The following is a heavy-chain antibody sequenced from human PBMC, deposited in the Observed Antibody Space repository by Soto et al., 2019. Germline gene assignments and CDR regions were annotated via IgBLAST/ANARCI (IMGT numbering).Heavy chain of an antibody. Sequence: QVHLVQSGAEVKKPGSSVKVSCKASGSTFSSYGFSWVRQAPGQGLEFMGRIVPTFGNANYAQRFQGRLTLSADESRATVFMELSSLTNEDTAIYYGEAGYCSSGSCFDFWGQGTQVTVSS. CDR1: GSTFSSYG. J-gene: IGHJ4*02. CDR3: EAGYCSSGSCFDF. D-gene: IGHD2-2*03. CDR2: IVPTFGNA. V-gene: IGHV1-69*18.